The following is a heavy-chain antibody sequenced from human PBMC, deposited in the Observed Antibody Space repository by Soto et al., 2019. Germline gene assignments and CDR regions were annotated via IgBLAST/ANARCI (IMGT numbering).Heavy chain of an antibody. D-gene: IGHD2-15*01. CDR2: ISYDGSNK. J-gene: IGHJ4*02. Sequence: AGGSLRLSCAASGFTFSSYGMHWVRQAPGKGLEWVAVISYDGSNKYYADSVKGRFTISRDNSKNTLYLQMNSLRAEDTAVYYCAPFGSGLYWSQGTLVTVSS. CDR3: APFGSGLY. V-gene: IGHV3-30*03. CDR1: GFTFSSYG.